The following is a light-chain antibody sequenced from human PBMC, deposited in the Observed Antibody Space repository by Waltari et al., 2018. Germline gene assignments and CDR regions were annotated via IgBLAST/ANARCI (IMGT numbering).Light chain of an antibody. J-gene: IGKJ4*01. CDR1: QDHNNF. V-gene: IGKV1-33*01. Sequence: DIQLTQSPSALSASFGARATSTCQSSQDHNNFLNWYQQKAGRAPSTLIYDASNLETGVTSRFSGSASRTHFTLTISSLQTEDSATYYWQQYDTRPPSVGGGTKVEI. CDR3: QQYDTRPPS. CDR2: DAS.